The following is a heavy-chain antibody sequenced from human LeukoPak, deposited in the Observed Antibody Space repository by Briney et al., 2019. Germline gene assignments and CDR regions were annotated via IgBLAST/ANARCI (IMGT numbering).Heavy chain of an antibody. D-gene: IGHD1-26*01. Sequence: GESLRLSCAASGFTFSRSWMHWVRQGPGKGLMWVSRINIDGTTTDYADPVKGRFTISRDDAKNTLYLQMNSLTVEDTAVYYCVKSMGVNDNWDQGTLVTVSS. CDR2: INIDGTTT. CDR3: VKSMGVNDN. CDR1: GFTFSRSW. J-gene: IGHJ4*02. V-gene: IGHV3-74*01.